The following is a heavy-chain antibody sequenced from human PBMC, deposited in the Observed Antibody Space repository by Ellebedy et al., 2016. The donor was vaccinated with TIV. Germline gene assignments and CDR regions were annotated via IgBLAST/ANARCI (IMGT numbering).Heavy chain of an antibody. CDR2: ISSSSKAI. D-gene: IGHD3-22*01. CDR3: ARGAYDRSANTRDWFDP. V-gene: IGHV3-48*02. CDR1: TFTFSSDG. Sequence: GGSLRLSXVASTFTFSSDGMSWVRQTPKKGLEWIAYISSSSKAIFYADSVKGRFTLSRDNAKNSLYLQMNSLRDEDTAVYYCARGAYDRSANTRDWFDPWGQGTLVTVSS. J-gene: IGHJ5*02.